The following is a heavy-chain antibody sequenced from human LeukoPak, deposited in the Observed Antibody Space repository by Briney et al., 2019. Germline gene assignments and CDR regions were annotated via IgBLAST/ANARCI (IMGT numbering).Heavy chain of an antibody. J-gene: IGHJ4*02. D-gene: IGHD3-22*01. Sequence: SETLSLTCTVSGGSISTSSYYWGWIRQPPGKGLEWIGSIYYSGSTHYNPSLKSRVSLSLDTSKNQFSLKLSSVTAADTAVYYCARVGLYDSSGYHHSYFDYWGQGTLVTVSS. CDR3: ARVGLYDSSGYHHSYFDY. CDR1: GGSISTSSYY. V-gene: IGHV4-39*07. CDR2: IYYSGST.